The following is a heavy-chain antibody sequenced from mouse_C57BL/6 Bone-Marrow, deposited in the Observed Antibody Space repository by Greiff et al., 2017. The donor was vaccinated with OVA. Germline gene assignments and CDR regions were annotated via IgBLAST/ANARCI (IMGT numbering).Heavy chain of an antibody. Sequence: EVQLVESGGGLVQPGGSLKLSCAASGFTFSDYYMYWVRQTPEKRLEWVAYISNGGGSTYYPDTVKGRFTISRDNAKNTLDLQMSRLKSEDTAMYYCARHYYGSSWFAYWGQGTLVTVSA. J-gene: IGHJ3*01. CDR3: ARHYYGSSWFAY. D-gene: IGHD1-1*01. V-gene: IGHV5-12*01. CDR2: ISNGGGST. CDR1: GFTFSDYY.